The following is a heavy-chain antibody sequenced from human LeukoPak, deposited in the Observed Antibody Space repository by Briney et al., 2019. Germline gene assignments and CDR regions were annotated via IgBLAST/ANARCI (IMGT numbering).Heavy chain of an antibody. J-gene: IGHJ4*02. CDR2: IKQDGSEK. V-gene: IGHV3-7*01. Sequence: PGGSLRLSRAASGFTFSSYWMSWVRQAPGKGLEWVANIKQDGSEKYYVDSVKGRFTISRDNAKNSLFLQMNSLRAEDTAVYYCASHGLSYSNYFDFWGQGTLVTVS. CDR3: ASHGLSYSNYFDF. CDR1: GFTFSSYW. D-gene: IGHD4-11*01.